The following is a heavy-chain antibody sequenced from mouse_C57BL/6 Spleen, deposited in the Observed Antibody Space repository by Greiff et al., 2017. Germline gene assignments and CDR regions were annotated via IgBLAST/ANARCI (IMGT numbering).Heavy chain of an antibody. D-gene: IGHD1-1*01. V-gene: IGHV1-18*01. CDR1: GYTFTDYN. CDR2: INPNNGGT. J-gene: IGHJ3*01. CDR3: ARIEVYYGTQAWFAY. Sequence: EVHLVASGPELVKPGASVKIPCKASGYTFTDYNMDWVKQSHGKSLEWIGDINPNNGGTIYNQKLKGKATLTVDKSSRTAYMELRSLTSEDTATYYCARIEVYYGTQAWFAYWGQGTLVTVSA.